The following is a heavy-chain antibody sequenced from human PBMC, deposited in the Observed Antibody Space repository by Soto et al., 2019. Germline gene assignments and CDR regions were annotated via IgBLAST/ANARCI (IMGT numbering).Heavy chain of an antibody. CDR3: AGRYCSGGSCYLGAFDI. J-gene: IGHJ3*02. CDR2: INHSGST. D-gene: IGHD2-15*01. CDR1: GGSFSGYY. V-gene: IGHV4-34*01. Sequence: PSATLSLTCAVFGGSFSGYYWSWIRQPPGKGLEWIGQINHSGSTNYNPSLKSRVTISVDTSKNQFSLKLSSVTAADTAVYYCAGRYCSGGSCYLGAFDIWGQGTMVTVSS.